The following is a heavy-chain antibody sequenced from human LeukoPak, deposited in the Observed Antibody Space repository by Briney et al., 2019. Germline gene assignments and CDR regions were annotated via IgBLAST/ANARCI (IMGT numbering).Heavy chain of an antibody. Sequence: PGGSLRLSCAASGFTFSLYSMHWVRQSPGKGLEFVSAISSNGDSTYYANSVKGRFTISRDNAKNSLYLQMNSLRPEDTAMYYCTGETYYLDHWRQGALVTVCS. CDR2: ISSNGDST. J-gene: IGHJ4*02. CDR3: TGETYYLDH. V-gene: IGHV3-64*04. D-gene: IGHD3-10*01. CDR1: GFTFSLYS.